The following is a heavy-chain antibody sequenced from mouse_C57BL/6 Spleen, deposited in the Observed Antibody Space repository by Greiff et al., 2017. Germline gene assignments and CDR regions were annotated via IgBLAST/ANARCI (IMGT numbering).Heavy chain of an antibody. CDR2: INPSTGGT. D-gene: IGHD2-5*01. J-gene: IGHJ3*01. Sequence: VQLQQSGPELVKPGASVKISCKASGYSFTGYYMNWVKQSPEKSLEWIGEINPSTGGTTYNQKFKAKATLTVDKSSSTAYMQLKSLTSEDSAVYYCARSGYSNYEGFAYWGQGTLVTVSA. CDR3: ARSGYSNYEGFAY. CDR1: GYSFTGYY. V-gene: IGHV1-42*01.